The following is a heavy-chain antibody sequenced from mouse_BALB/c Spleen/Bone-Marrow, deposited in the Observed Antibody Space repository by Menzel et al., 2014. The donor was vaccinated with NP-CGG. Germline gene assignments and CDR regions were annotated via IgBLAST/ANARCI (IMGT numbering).Heavy chain of an antibody. V-gene: IGHV1-69*01. J-gene: IGHJ3*01. CDR2: FDTSYFYT. D-gene: IGHD2-13*01. CDR1: VYTFIDYL. CDR3: ASVFYADFGWLPN. Sequence: ESRPEPVMPGAAEKWPCKASVYTFIDYLIHWMKQRPGQGLEWIGAFDTSYFYTNFYPKFKRKATLTVDEFSNTAYMQHGSVASEGSTVCCSASVFYADFGWLPNWGQGTLVTISA.